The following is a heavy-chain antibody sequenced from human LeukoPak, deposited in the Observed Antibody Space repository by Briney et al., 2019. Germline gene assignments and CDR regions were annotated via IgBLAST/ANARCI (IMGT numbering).Heavy chain of an antibody. Sequence: SETLSLTCTVSGYSISSGYYWGWIRQPPGKGLEWIGRMHTSGSTNYNPSLKSRVTMSVDTSKNQFSLKLSSVTAADTAVYYCARDSYYYGSGSYYLDYWGQGTLVTVSS. J-gene: IGHJ4*02. V-gene: IGHV4-38-2*02. CDR2: MHTSGST. D-gene: IGHD3-10*01. CDR1: GYSISSGYY. CDR3: ARDSYYYGSGSYYLDY.